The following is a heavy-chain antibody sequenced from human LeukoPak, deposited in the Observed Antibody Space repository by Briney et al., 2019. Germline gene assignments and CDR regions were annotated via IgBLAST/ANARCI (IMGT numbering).Heavy chain of an antibody. CDR3: ATDLAAGATSNYFDY. CDR1: GYTLTELF. J-gene: IGHJ4*02. Sequence: ASVKVSCKVSGYTLTELFMHWVRQAPGKGLEWMGGFDPEDGETIYAQKFQGRVTMTEDTSTDTAYMELSSLRSEDTAVYYCATDLAAGATSNYFDYWGQGTLVTVSS. CDR2: FDPEDGET. V-gene: IGHV1-24*01. D-gene: IGHD1-26*01.